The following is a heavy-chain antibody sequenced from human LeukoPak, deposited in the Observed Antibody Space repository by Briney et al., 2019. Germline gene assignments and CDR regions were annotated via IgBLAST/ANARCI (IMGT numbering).Heavy chain of an antibody. CDR1: GFTVSSNY. V-gene: IGHV3-66*02. CDR2: IYSGGST. Sequence: PGGSLRLSCAASGFTVSSNYMSWVRQAPGKGLEWVSVIYSGGSTYYADSVKGRFTISRDNSKNTLYLQMNSLRAEDTAVYYCAREPLGEAYFDYWGQGTLVTVSS. D-gene: IGHD1-26*01. CDR3: AREPLGEAYFDY. J-gene: IGHJ4*02.